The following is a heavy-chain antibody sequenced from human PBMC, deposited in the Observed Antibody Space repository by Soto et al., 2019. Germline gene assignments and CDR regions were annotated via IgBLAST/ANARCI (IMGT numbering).Heavy chain of an antibody. J-gene: IGHJ5*02. CDR3: ARGRFRITMVRGLAWFGP. Sequence: SQTLSLTCAISGDSVSSNSAAWNWIRQSPSRDLEWLGRTYYRSKWYNDYAVSVKSRITINPDTSKNQFSLKLSSVTAADTAVYYCARGRFRITMVRGLAWFGPWGQGTLVTVSS. D-gene: IGHD3-10*01. CDR2: TYYRSKWYN. V-gene: IGHV6-1*01. CDR1: GDSVSSNSAA.